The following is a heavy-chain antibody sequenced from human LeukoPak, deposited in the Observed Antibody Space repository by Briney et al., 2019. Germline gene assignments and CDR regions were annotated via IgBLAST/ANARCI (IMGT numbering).Heavy chain of an antibody. J-gene: IGHJ4*02. CDR3: AKLGSVVVVLGDGY. D-gene: IGHD2-21*01. CDR2: ISGSGGST. V-gene: IGHV3-23*01. CDR1: GFTFSSYA. Sequence: GGSLRLSCAASGFTFSSYAMSWVRQAPGKGLEWVSSISGSGGSTYYADSVKGRFTISRDNSKNTLYPQMNSLRAEDTAVYYCAKLGSVVVVLGDGYWGQGTLVTVSS.